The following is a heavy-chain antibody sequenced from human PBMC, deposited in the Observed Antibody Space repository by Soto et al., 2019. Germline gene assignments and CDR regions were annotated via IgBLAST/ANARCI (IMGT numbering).Heavy chain of an antibody. CDR2: IYYSGST. V-gene: IGHV4-39*01. J-gene: IGHJ6*02. Sequence: SETLSLTCTVSGGSISSSSYYWGWIRQPPGKGLEWIGSIYYSGSTYYNPSLKSRVTISVDTSKNQFSLKLSSVTAADTAVYYCARPGYSSGWFYGMDVWGQGTTVTVSS. CDR1: GGSISSSSYY. CDR3: ARPGYSSGWFYGMDV. D-gene: IGHD6-19*01.